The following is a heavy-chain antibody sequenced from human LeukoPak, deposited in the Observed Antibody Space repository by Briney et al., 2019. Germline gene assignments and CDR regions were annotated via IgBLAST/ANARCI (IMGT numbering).Heavy chain of an antibody. CDR3: AERGITMIGGV. V-gene: IGHV3-48*03. D-gene: IGHD3-10*02. J-gene: IGHJ6*04. Sequence: GGSLRLSCAASGLTFSSYEMKWVRQARGRGLGWVSYISSRRSTIYDADSVKGRCTISRDNAKNSLYLQMNSLRAEDTAVYYCAERGITMIGGVWGKGTTVTISS. CDR1: GLTFSSYE. CDR2: ISSRRSTI.